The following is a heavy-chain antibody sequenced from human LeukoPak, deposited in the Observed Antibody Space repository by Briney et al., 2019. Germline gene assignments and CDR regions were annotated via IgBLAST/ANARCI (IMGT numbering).Heavy chain of an antibody. CDR1: GYSFTRYR. V-gene: IGHV5-51*01. CDR3: ARAIGTSQFYFYYGMDV. J-gene: IGHJ6*02. CDR2: IHPGDSDT. Sequence: GESLKISCKASGYSFTRYRIGWVRQLPGKGLEWMGVIHPGDSDTRYSPSFQGQVTISVDKSISTAYLQWSSLQASDTAMYYCARAIGTSQFYFYYGMDVWGQGTTVTVSS. D-gene: IGHD2-2*01.